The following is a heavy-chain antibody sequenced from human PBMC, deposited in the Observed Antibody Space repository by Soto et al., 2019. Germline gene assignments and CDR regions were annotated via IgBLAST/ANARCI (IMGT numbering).Heavy chain of an antibody. CDR3: ARGDYTNRGGYYYYYGMDV. D-gene: IGHD4-4*01. Sequence: KTSETLSLTCTVSGGSISSYYWSWIRQPPGKGLEWIGYIYYSGSTNYNPSLKSRVTISVDTSKNQFSLKLSSVTAADTAVYYCARGDYTNRGGYYYYYGMDVWGQGTTVTVSS. J-gene: IGHJ6*02. CDR2: IYYSGST. CDR1: GGSISSYY. V-gene: IGHV4-59*01.